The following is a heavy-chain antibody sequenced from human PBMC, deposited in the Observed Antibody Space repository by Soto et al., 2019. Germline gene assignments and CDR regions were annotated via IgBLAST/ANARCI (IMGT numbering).Heavy chain of an antibody. Sequence: QVQLQESGPGLVKPSQTLSLTCTVSGNSISNSDYYWNWIRQSPGKGLEWIASIDYSGSTYYNPSLKSRVVISADTSKNLFSLKLRSVTAADTALYFCVRDGPYYYGFDVWGQGTTVTVSS. CDR2: IDYSGST. CDR3: VRDGPYYYGFDV. J-gene: IGHJ6*02. CDR1: GNSISNSDYY. V-gene: IGHV4-30-4*01.